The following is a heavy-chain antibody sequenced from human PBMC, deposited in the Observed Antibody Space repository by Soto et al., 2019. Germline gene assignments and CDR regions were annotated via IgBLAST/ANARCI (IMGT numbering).Heavy chain of an antibody. V-gene: IGHV3-23*01. D-gene: IGHD4-4*01. CDR1: GFTFSSYA. CDR2: ISGSGGST. J-gene: IGHJ6*02. CDR3: AKYGPSMARLSNSHYYYGMDV. Sequence: GGSLRLSCAASGFTFSSYAMSWVRQAPGKGLEWVSAISGSGGSTYYADSVKGRFTISRDNSKNTLYLQMNSLRAEDTAVYYCAKYGPSMARLSNSHYYYGMDVWGQGTTVTVSS.